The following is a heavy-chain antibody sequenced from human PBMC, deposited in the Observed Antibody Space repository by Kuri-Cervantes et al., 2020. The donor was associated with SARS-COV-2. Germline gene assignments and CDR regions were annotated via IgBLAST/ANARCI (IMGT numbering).Heavy chain of an antibody. V-gene: IGHV3-73*01. CDR1: GFLFSASA. J-gene: IGHJ6*03. Sequence: GGSLRLSCEVSGFLFSASAIHWVRQASGKGLEWVGRVRGKANNYATAYAASVKGRFTISRDDSKNMAYLQMNNLRGEDTAVYYCVRVAGEGPAYYYYMDVWGKGTTVTVSS. CDR3: VRVAGEGPAYYYYMDV. D-gene: IGHD2-15*01. CDR2: VRGKANNYAT.